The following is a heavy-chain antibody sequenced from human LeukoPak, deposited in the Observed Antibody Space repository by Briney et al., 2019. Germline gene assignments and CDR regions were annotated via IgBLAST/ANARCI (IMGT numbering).Heavy chain of an antibody. V-gene: IGHV4-4*08. D-gene: IGHD3-22*01. CDR1: GDSISDYY. J-gene: IGHJ6*03. CDR3: ARMHTYYFDGYEPRDYYYYYLDV. CDR2: VYGSGNT. Sequence: SETLSLTCTVSGDSISDYYWSWVRQPPGKGLEWVSDVYGSGNTQYKPSFKSRVTIYIDTYKNQLSLRQSYVPAADTTVYYCARMHTYYFDGYEPRDYYYYYLDVWGRGTSVAVSS.